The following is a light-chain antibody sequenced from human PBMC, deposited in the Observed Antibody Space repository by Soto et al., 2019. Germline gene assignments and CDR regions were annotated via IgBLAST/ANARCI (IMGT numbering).Light chain of an antibody. J-gene: IGKJ1*01. CDR3: QQYDVYSPWM. V-gene: IGKV1-5*03. CDR1: QTISSW. Sequence: IQMTQSPSTLPGSLGDRVTITCRASQTISSWLAWYQQKPGKAPKLLIYKASTLKSGVPSRFSGSGSGTEFTLTISSLQHDDSANYYCQQYDVYSPWMFGQGTKVDIK. CDR2: KAS.